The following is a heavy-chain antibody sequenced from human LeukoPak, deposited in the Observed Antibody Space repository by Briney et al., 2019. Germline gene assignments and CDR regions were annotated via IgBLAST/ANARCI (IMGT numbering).Heavy chain of an antibody. V-gene: IGHV4-61*05. CDR2: IYYTGST. Sequence: SSETLSLTCTVSGGSISISRYYWGWIRQPPEKGLKWIGYIYYTGSTSYNPSLESRVTISVDTSKNQFSLKVNSVTAADTAVYYCARGRGSSGWTDYWGQGTLVTVSS. J-gene: IGHJ4*02. CDR3: ARGRGSSGWTDY. CDR1: GGSISISRYY. D-gene: IGHD6-19*01.